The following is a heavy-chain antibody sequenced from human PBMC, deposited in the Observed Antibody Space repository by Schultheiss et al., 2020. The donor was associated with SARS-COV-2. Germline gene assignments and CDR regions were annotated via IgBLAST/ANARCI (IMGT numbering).Heavy chain of an antibody. V-gene: IGHV4-39*07. J-gene: IGHJ6*02. CDR3: AREQAYCGGDCQPPYYYYGMDV. D-gene: IGHD2-21*02. Sequence: SETLSLTCTVSGGSISSSSYYWVWIRQPPGKGLEWIGEIYHSGSTNYNPSLKSRVTISVDTSKNQFSLKLSSVTAADTAVYYCAREQAYCGGDCQPPYYYYGMDVWGQGTTVTVSS. CDR1: GGSISSSSYY. CDR2: IYHSGST.